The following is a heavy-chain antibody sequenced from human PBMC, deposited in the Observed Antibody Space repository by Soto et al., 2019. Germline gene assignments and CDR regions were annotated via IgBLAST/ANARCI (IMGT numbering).Heavy chain of an antibody. CDR1: GVTFCNYG. Sequence: PGGSLRLSCAASGVTFCNYGMHWVRQAPGKGLEWVAVISNDGSNRYYADSVKGRVTISRDNSKNTLYLQMNSLRAEDTAVYYCAKDLGGMTTVTTATDYWGQGTLVTVSS. D-gene: IGHD4-17*01. CDR3: AKDLGGMTTVTTATDY. J-gene: IGHJ4*02. V-gene: IGHV3-30*18. CDR2: ISNDGSNR.